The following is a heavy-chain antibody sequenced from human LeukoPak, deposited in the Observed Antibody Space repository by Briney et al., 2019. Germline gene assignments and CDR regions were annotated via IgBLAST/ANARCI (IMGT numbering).Heavy chain of an antibody. CDR1: GGSFSGYY. J-gene: IGHJ4*02. CDR3: ARGRYCSSTSCYTDFDY. Sequence: PSETLSLTCAVYGGSFSGYYWSWIRQPPGKGLEWIGEINHSGSTNYNPSLKSRVTISVDTSKNQFSLKLSSVTAADTAVYYCARGRYCSSTSCYTDFDYWGQGTLVTVSS. V-gene: IGHV4-34*01. D-gene: IGHD2-2*02. CDR2: INHSGST.